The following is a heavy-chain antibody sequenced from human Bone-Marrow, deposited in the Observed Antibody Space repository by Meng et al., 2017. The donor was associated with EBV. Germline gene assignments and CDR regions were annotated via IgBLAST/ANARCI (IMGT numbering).Heavy chain of an antibody. J-gene: IGHJ4*02. Sequence: EVQLVESGGGLVKPGGSLRLACAASGFTFSSYSMNWVRQAPGKGLEWVSSISSSRSYIYYAASVKGRFTISRDNAKNSLYLQMNSLRAEDTAVYYCARDPPKGMATITWGQGTLRIVSS. CDR1: GFTFSSYS. CDR3: ARDPPKGMATIT. D-gene: IGHD5-24*01. CDR2: ISSSRSYI. V-gene: IGHV3-21*01.